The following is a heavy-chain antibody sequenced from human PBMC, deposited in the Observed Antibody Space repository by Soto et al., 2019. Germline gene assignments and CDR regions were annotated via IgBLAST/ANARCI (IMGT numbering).Heavy chain of an antibody. CDR1: GDSMSSYY. J-gene: IGHJ4*02. Sequence: PSETLSLPCTVSGDSMSSYYWSWIRQPPGKGLEWIGYIYYSGSTTYNPSLRSRVTMSIDTSKNQFSLRLSSVTAADTAVYYCARAKSNYQTFDHWGQGSQVTVSS. D-gene: IGHD4-4*01. CDR2: IYYSGST. V-gene: IGHV4-59*01. CDR3: ARAKSNYQTFDH.